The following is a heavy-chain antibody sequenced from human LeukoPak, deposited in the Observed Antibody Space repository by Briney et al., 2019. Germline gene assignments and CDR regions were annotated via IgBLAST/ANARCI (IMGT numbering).Heavy chain of an antibody. CDR2: ISFSGTNT. CDR1: GFTFSSYA. Sequence: PGGSLRLSCAASGFTFSSYAMSWVRQAPGKGLEWVSAISFSGTNTYYADSVKGRFTISRDNVKNTLYLQMNSLGAEDPAVYFCAKEVKEATNWFDPWGQGTLVTVSS. V-gene: IGHV3-23*01. CDR3: AKEVKEATNWFDP. J-gene: IGHJ5*02.